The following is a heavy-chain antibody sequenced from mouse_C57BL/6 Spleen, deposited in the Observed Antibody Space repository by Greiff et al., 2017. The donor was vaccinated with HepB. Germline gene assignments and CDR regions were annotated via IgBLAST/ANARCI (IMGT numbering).Heavy chain of an antibody. J-gene: IGHJ3*01. CDR3: SRANYYGSSAWFAY. CDR1: GYTFTDYE. CDR2: IDPETGGT. V-gene: IGHV1-15*01. Sequence: VQLQQSGAELVRPGASVTLSCKASGYTFTDYEMHWVKQTPVHGLEWIGAIDPETGGTAYNQKFKGKAILTADKASSTASMELRSLTSEDSAVYYCSRANYYGSSAWFAYWGQGTLVTVSA. D-gene: IGHD1-1*01.